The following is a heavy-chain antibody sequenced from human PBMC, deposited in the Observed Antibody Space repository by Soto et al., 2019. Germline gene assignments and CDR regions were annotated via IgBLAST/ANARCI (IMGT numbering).Heavy chain of an antibody. D-gene: IGHD2-15*01. CDR1: GGSLSGSY. V-gene: IGHV4-34*01. Sequence: QVQLQQWGAGLLKPSETLSLTCAVYGGSLSGSYWSWIRQPPGTGLEWIGEIHHSGSTYYNPSLKSRATLSVDTSKNQFSLKLNSVTAADTAVYYCASPGYCSDGTCYPDYWGQGTLVTVSS. J-gene: IGHJ4*02. CDR2: IHHSGST. CDR3: ASPGYCSDGTCYPDY.